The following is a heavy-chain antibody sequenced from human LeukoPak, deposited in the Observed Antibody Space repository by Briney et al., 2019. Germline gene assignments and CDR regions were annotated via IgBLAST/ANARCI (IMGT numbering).Heavy chain of an antibody. CDR3: ARGQGNRRYYEAAFDI. CDR2: ISGSGGST. D-gene: IGHD3-22*01. V-gene: IGHV3-23*01. CDR1: GFTFSSYA. Sequence: PGGSLRLSCAASGFTFSSYAMSWVRQAPGKGLEWVSAISGSGGSTYHADSVEGRFTISRDNSKSTLYLQMNSLRAEDTAVYYCARGQGNRRYYEAAFDIWGQGTMVTVSS. J-gene: IGHJ3*02.